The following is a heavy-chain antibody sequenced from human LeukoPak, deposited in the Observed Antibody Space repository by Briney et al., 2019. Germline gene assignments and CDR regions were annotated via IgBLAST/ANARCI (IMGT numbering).Heavy chain of an antibody. CDR2: ISYDGSNK. CDR3: AKDDAWLRFGE. CDR1: GFTFSSYA. J-gene: IGHJ4*02. D-gene: IGHD3-10*01. V-gene: IGHV3-30*04. Sequence: GGSLRLSCAASGFTFSSYAMHWVRQAPGKGLEWVAVISYDGSNKYYADSVKGRFTISRDNSKNTLYLEVINLTAEDTAVYYCAKDDAWLRFGEWSQGTLVTVSS.